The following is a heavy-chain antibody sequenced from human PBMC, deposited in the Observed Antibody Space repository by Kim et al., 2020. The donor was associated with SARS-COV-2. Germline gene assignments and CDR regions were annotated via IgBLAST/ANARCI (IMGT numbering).Heavy chain of an antibody. CDR3: ARDVTVVTPFSYYYYGMDV. CDR2: ISSSGSTI. J-gene: IGHJ6*02. D-gene: IGHD2-21*02. Sequence: GGSLRLSCAASGFTFSSYEMNWVRQAPGKGLEWVSYISSSGSTIYYADSVKGRFTISRDNAKNSLYLQMNSLRAEDTAVYYCARDVTVVTPFSYYYYGMDVWGQGTTVTVSS. CDR1: GFTFSSYE. V-gene: IGHV3-48*03.